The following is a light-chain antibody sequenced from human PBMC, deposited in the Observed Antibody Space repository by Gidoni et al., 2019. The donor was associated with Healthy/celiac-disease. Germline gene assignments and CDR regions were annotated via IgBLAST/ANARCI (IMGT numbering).Light chain of an antibody. Sequence: DIQMTQSPSSLSASVGDRVTITCRASQGISNSLSWYQQKPGKAPKPLLYSASRLERGVPSRFSGSGSGTDYTTTISSRQPEDFATYYCQQYYSTPPITFGQGTRLEIK. J-gene: IGKJ5*01. CDR3: QQYYSTPPIT. CDR1: QGISNS. V-gene: IGKV1-NL1*01. CDR2: SAS.